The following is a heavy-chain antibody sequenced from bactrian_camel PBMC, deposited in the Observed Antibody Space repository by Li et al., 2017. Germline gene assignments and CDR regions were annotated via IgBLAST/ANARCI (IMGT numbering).Heavy chain of an antibody. CDR2: IYSVSGST. CDR3: AVYGSENVRTGRAYKY. CDR1: AYSNSINC. D-gene: IGHD3*01. Sequence: VQLVESGGGSVQAGGSLRLSCAASAYSNSINCMGWFRQAVGKEREPVAAIYSVSGSTHYRDSVKGRFTISRDNAKNTVYLQMNSLKSEDTALYYCAVYGSENVRTGRAYKYWGQGTQVTVS. J-gene: IGHJ4*01. V-gene: IGHV3S54*01.